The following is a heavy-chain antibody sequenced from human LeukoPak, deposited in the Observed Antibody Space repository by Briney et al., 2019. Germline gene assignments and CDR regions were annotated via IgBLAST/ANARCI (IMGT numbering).Heavy chain of an antibody. J-gene: IGHJ4*02. CDR3: ARRGPGGNSPPNYFDY. CDR1: GFTFSSYS. D-gene: IGHD4-23*01. CDR2: ISGTSSTI. V-gene: IGHV3-48*02. Sequence: GGSLRLSCAASGFTFSSYSMNWVRQAPGKGLEWISYISGTSSTIYYADSGKGRFTISRGNAKNSLYLQMNSLRDEDTAVYYCARRGPGGNSPPNYFDYWGQGTLVTVSS.